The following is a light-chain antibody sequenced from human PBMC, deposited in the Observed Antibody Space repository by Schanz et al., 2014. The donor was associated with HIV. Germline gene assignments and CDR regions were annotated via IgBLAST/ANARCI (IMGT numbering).Light chain of an antibody. CDR2: DSR. J-gene: IGLJ3*02. CDR1: DSNIGSNY. CDR3: GTWDSSLSVWV. Sequence: QSVLTQPPSVSAAPGQKVTISCSGSDSNIGSNYVAWYQQLPGTAPKLLIHDSRKRPSEIPDRFSGSKSGTSATLGITGLQTGDEADYYCGTWDSSLSVWVFGGGTKLTVL. V-gene: IGLV1-51*01.